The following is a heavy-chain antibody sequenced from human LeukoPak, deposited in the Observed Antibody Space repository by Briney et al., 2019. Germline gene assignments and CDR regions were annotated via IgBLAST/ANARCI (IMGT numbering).Heavy chain of an antibody. J-gene: IGHJ4*02. D-gene: IGHD6-13*01. V-gene: IGHV3-30*02. Sequence: GGSLRLSCAASGFTFSSYGMHWVRQAPGKWLEWVAFIRYDGSNKYYADSVKGRFTISRDNSKNTLYLQMNSLRAEDTAGYYCAKDDGFIAAAGTYFDYWGQGTLVTVSS. CDR3: AKDDGFIAAAGTYFDY. CDR1: GFTFSSYG. CDR2: IRYDGSNK.